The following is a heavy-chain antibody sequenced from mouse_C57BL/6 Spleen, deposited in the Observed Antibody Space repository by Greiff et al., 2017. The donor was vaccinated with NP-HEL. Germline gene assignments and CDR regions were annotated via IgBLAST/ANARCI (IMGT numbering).Heavy chain of an antibody. D-gene: IGHD1-2*01. CDR3: TRSLLRSSMDY. CDR2: IDPETGGT. CDR1: GYTFTDYE. J-gene: IGHJ4*01. Sequence: VQLQQSGAELVRPGASVTLSCKASGYTFTDYEMHWVKQTPVHGLEWIGAIDPETGGTAYNQTFKGKAILTADKSSSTAYMELRSLTSEDSAVYYCTRSLLRSSMDYWGQGTSVTVSS. V-gene: IGHV1-15*01.